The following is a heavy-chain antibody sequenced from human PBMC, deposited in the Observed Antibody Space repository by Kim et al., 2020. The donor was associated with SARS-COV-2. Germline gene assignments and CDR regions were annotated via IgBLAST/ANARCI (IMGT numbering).Heavy chain of an antibody. J-gene: IGHJ4*02. Sequence: GGSLRLSCAASGFTFDDYAMHWVRQAPGKGLEWVSGISWNSGSIGYADSVKGRFTISRDNAKNSLYLQMNSLRAEDTALYYCAKGPVAGTKAFYFDYWGQGTLVTVSS. CDR1: GFTFDDYA. V-gene: IGHV3-9*01. D-gene: IGHD6-19*01. CDR3: AKGPVAGTKAFYFDY. CDR2: ISWNSGSI.